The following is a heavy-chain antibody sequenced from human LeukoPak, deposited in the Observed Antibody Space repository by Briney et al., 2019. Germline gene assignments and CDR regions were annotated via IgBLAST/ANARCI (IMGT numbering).Heavy chain of an antibody. D-gene: IGHD2-21*02. CDR3: AKDLRGNCGGDCPENDAFDI. V-gene: IGHV3-7*03. Sequence: GGSLRLSCAASGFTFSSYWMNWVRQAPGKGLEWVANIKQDGSQKYYVDSVRGRFTISRDNAKNSLYLQMNSLRAEDTAVYYCAKDLRGNCGGDCPENDAFDIWGQGTMVTVSS. J-gene: IGHJ3*02. CDR1: GFTFSSYW. CDR2: IKQDGSQK.